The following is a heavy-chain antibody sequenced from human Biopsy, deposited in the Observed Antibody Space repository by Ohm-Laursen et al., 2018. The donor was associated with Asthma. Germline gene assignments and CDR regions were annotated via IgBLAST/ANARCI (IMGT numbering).Heavy chain of an antibody. V-gene: IGHV3-30*18. Sequence: SLRLSCAASGFSFTSYGMHWVRHSPRKGLEWVAVMSFDGRQTYYADSVKGRFTISRDNSKNTLYLQMNSLRAEDTAVYYCAKERYYDFWSGYPIWGQGTMVTVSS. CDR3: AKERYYDFWSGYPI. D-gene: IGHD3-3*01. CDR2: MSFDGRQT. CDR1: GFSFTSYG. J-gene: IGHJ3*02.